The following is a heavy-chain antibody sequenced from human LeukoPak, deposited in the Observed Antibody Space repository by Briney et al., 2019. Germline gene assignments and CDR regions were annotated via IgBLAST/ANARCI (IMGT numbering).Heavy chain of an antibody. Sequence: SETLSLTCTVSGYPISSGYYWGWIRQPPGKGLEWIGSIYHSGSTYYNPSLKSRVTISVDTSKDQFSLKLSSVTAADTAVYYCARQTFGALYFDSWGQGTLVTVSS. V-gene: IGHV4-38-2*02. CDR3: ARQTFGALYFDS. CDR1: GYPISSGYY. J-gene: IGHJ4*02. D-gene: IGHD3-10*01. CDR2: IYHSGST.